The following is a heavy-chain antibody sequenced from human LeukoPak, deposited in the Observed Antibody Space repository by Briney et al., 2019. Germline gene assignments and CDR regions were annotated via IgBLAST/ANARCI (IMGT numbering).Heavy chain of an antibody. CDR1: GGSFSGYY. Sequence: SETLSLTCAVYGGSFSGYYWSWLRQPPGKGLEWIGEINHSGSTNYNPSLKSRVTISVDTSKNQFSLKLSSVTAADTAVYYCARADCSSTSCPNWFDPWGQGTLVTVSS. D-gene: IGHD2-2*01. J-gene: IGHJ5*02. CDR2: INHSGST. V-gene: IGHV4-34*01. CDR3: ARADCSSTSCPNWFDP.